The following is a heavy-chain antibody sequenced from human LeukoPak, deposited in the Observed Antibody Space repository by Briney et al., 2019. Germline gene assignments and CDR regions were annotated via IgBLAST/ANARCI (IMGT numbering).Heavy chain of an antibody. CDR2: ISSSGSTI. CDR3: AREGPEWEGFDY. D-gene: IGHD1-26*01. Sequence: GGSLRLSCAASGFTFSSYEMNWVRQAPGKGLEWVSYISSSGSTIYYADSVKGRFTISRDNAKNSLYLQMNSLRAEDTAVYYCAREGPEWEGFDYWGQGTLVTVSS. CDR1: GFTFSSYE. J-gene: IGHJ4*02. V-gene: IGHV3-48*03.